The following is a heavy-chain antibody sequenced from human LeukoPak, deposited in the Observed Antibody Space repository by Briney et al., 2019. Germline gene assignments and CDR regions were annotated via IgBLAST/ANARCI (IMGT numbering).Heavy chain of an antibody. CDR2: VSASGGST. V-gene: IGHV3-23*01. Sequence: PGGSLRLFCAASGFTFSSYAMSWVRQAPGKGLEWVSGVSASGGSTYYADSVKGRFTISRDNSKNTLFLQMNNLRAEDTAVYYCAKGNGDYTPLDFDYWGQGTLVTVSS. J-gene: IGHJ4*02. CDR1: GFTFSSYA. D-gene: IGHD4-17*01. CDR3: AKGNGDYTPLDFDY.